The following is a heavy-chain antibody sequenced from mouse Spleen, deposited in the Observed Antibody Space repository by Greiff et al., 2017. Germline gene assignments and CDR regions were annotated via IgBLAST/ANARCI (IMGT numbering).Heavy chain of an antibody. CDR3: ARSYDSYAMDY. Sequence: EVKVVESGGDLVKPGGSLKLSCAASGFTFSSYGMSWVRQTPDKRLEWVATISSGGSYTYYPDSVKGRFTISRDNAKNTLYLQVSSLKSEDTAMYYCARSYDSYAMDYWGQGTSVTVSS. J-gene: IGHJ4*01. D-gene: IGHD2-4*01. CDR1: GFTFSSYG. V-gene: IGHV5-6*01. CDR2: ISSGGSYT.